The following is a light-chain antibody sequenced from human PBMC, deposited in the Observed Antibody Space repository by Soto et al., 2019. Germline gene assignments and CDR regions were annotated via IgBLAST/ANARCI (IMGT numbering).Light chain of an antibody. Sequence: QSALTQPASVSGSPGQSITISCTGTSSDVGGYNYVSWYQQHPGKAPKLIIYEVSNRPSGVSNRFSGSKSGNTASLTISGLQAEDEANYYCSSYTSTGTRMFGGGTKLTVL. CDR2: EVS. V-gene: IGLV2-14*01. J-gene: IGLJ3*02. CDR3: SSYTSTGTRM. CDR1: SSDVGGYNY.